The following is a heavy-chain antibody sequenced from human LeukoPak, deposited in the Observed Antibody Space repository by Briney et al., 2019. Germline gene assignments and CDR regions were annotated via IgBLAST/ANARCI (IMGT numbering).Heavy chain of an antibody. D-gene: IGHD3-10*01. CDR2: MNPNSGNT. J-gene: IGHJ4*02. CDR3: ARVPEWFGELLEHFDY. V-gene: IGHV1-8*01. CDR1: GYTFTSYD. Sequence: ASVKVSCKASGYTFTSYDINWVRQATGQGLEWMGWMNPNSGNTDYAQKFQGRVTMTRNTSISTAYMELSSLRSEDTAVYYCARVPEWFGELLEHFDYWGQGTLVTLSS.